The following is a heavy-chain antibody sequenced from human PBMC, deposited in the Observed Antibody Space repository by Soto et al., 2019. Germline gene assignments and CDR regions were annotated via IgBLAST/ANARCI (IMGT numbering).Heavy chain of an antibody. V-gene: IGHV3-64D*06. Sequence: GGSLRLSCAASGFTFSSYSMHWVRQAPGKGLEYVSAMSSNGDNTYYADSVKGRFTISRDNSEDTLYLQMSSLRAEDTAVYYCVKDPDRRVLTLNWFDPWGQGTLVTVSS. J-gene: IGHJ5*02. CDR3: VKDPDRRVLTLNWFDP. D-gene: IGHD2-21*02. CDR2: MSSNGDNT. CDR1: GFTFSSYS.